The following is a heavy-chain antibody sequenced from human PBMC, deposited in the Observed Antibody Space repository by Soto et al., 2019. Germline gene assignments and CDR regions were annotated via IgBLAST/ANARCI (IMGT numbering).Heavy chain of an antibody. V-gene: IGHV1-3*01. CDR1: GYTFTSYA. CDR3: ERGPTNYYSYDMDV. Sequence: ASVKVSCKASGYTFTSYAMHWVRQAPGQRLEWMGWINAGNGNTKYSQKFQGRVTITRDTSASTAYMELSSLRSEDTAVYYCERGPTNYYSYDMDVWGKGATVT. CDR2: INAGNGNT. J-gene: IGHJ6*03.